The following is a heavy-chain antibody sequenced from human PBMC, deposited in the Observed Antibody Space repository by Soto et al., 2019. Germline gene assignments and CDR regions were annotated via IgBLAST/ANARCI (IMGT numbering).Heavy chain of an antibody. D-gene: IGHD3-9*01. CDR2: IYYSGST. CDR3: AREHYDILTGYYDNWFDP. CDR1: GGSISSGDYY. J-gene: IGHJ5*02. Sequence: SETLSLTCTVSGGSISSGDYYWSWIRQPPGKGLEWIGYIYYSGSTYYNPSLKSRVTISVDTSKNQFSLKLSSVTAADTAVYYCAREHYDILTGYYDNWFDPWGQGTLVTV. V-gene: IGHV4-30-4*01.